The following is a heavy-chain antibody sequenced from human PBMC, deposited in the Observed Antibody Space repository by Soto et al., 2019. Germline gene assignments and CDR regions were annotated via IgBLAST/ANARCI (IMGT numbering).Heavy chain of an antibody. CDR1: GYTFAIYA. CDR2: INAGNGNT. Sequence: GASVEVSCKASGYTFAIYARQWVRQAPGQRLEWMGWINAGNGNTKYSQKFQGRVTITRDTSASTAYMELSSLRSEDTAVYYCARDPSYYGMDVWGQGTTVTVS. CDR3: ARDPSYYGMDV. J-gene: IGHJ6*02. V-gene: IGHV1-3*01.